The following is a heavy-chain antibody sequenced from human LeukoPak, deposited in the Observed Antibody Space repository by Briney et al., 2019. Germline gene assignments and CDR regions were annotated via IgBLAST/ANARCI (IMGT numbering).Heavy chain of an antibody. D-gene: IGHD4-17*01. Sequence: SCKASGGTFSSYGMHWVRQAPGKGLEWVAFIRYDGSNKYYADSVKGRFTISRDNSKNTLYLQMNSLRAEDTAVYYCAKARVPTVTLYYFDYWGQGTLVTVSS. CDR2: IRYDGSNK. CDR3: AKARVPTVTLYYFDY. CDR1: GGTFSSYG. J-gene: IGHJ4*02. V-gene: IGHV3-30*02.